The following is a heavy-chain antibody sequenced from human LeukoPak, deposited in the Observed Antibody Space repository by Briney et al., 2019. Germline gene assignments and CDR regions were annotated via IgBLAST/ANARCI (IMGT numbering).Heavy chain of an antibody. Sequence: GASVKVSCKASGCTFTGYYMHWVRQAPGQGLEWMGWINPNSGGTNYAQKVQGRVTMTRDTSISTAYMELSRLRSDDTAVYYCARDDYSTVFDYWGQGTLVTVSS. CDR3: ARDDYSTVFDY. V-gene: IGHV1-2*02. D-gene: IGHD4-11*01. CDR1: GCTFTGYY. CDR2: INPNSGGT. J-gene: IGHJ4*02.